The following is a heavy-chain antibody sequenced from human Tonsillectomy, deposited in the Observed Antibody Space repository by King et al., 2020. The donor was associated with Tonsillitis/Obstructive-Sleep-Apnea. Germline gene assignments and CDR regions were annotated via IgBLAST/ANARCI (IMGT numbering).Heavy chain of an antibody. D-gene: IGHD2-15*01. CDR2: INAGNGNT. CDR3: ATARDSGRSSPRYDASFDY. J-gene: IGHJ4*02. CDR1: GYTFTSYP. V-gene: IGHV1-3*01. Sequence: QLVQSGAEVKKPGASVKVSCKASGYTFTSYPMHWVRQAPGQRLEWMGWINAGNGNTKYSQKFQGRVTITRDTSASTAYMGLSSLRSGDTAVYYCATARDSGRSSPRYDASFDYWGQGTLVTVSS.